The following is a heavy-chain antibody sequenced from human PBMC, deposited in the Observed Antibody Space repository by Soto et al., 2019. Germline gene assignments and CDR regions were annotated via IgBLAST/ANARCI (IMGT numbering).Heavy chain of an antibody. V-gene: IGHV4-34*01. CDR3: ARGKRKPDGSGSYDY. J-gene: IGHJ4*02. D-gene: IGHD3-10*01. Sequence: SETLSLTCAVYGGSFSGYYWSWIRQPAGKGLEWIGEINHSGSTNYNASLKSRVTISVDTSKNQFSLKLSSVTAADTAVYYCARGKRKPDGSGSYDYWGQGTLVTVSS. CDR2: INHSGST. CDR1: GGSFSGYY.